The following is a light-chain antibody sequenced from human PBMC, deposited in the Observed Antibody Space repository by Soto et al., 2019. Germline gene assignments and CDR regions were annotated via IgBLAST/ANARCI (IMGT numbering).Light chain of an antibody. CDR3: ALYMPSGISV. V-gene: IGLV8-61*01. Sequence: QTVVTQEPPFSVSPGETVTLTCGLPSGSVSMSNYPSWFQQTPGQPPRTLIHNTYTRPSGVPDRFSGSILGIKAALTITGAQADDESDYYCALYMPSGISVFGGGTKLTVL. CDR2: NTY. J-gene: IGLJ3*02. CDR1: SGSVSMSNY.